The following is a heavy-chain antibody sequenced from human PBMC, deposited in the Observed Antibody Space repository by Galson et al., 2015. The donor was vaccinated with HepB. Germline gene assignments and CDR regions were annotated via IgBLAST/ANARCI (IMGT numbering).Heavy chain of an antibody. D-gene: IGHD6-19*01. V-gene: IGHV4-61*01. Sequence: LSLTCTVSGGSVSSGSYYWSWIRQPPGKGLEWIGYIYYSGSTNYNPYLKSRVTISVDTSKNRFSLKLSSVTAADTAVYYCARIRPAVAGTPGGAFDIWGQGTMVTVSS. CDR3: ARIRPAVAGTPGGAFDI. J-gene: IGHJ3*02. CDR2: IYYSGST. CDR1: GGSVSSGSYY.